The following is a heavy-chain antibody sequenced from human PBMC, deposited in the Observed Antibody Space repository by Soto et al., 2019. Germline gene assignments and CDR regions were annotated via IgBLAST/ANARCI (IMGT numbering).Heavy chain of an antibody. CDR3: ARRSSFYYGSGSYYDDY. Sequence: RSLTCTVSGGSISSSSYYWGWIRQPPGKGLEWIGSIYYSGSTYYNPSLKSRVTISVDTSKNQFSLKLSSVTAADTAVYYCARRSSFYYGSGSYYDDYWGQGTLVTVSS. D-gene: IGHD3-10*01. V-gene: IGHV4-39*01. CDR1: GGSISSSSYY. CDR2: IYYSGST. J-gene: IGHJ4*02.